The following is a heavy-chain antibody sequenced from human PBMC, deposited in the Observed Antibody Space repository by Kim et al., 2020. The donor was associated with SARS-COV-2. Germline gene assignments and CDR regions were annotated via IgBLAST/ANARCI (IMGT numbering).Heavy chain of an antibody. CDR3: SIGLHGHFFDLR. J-gene: IGHJ4*01. D-gene: IGHD4-4*01. V-gene: IGHV3-74*01. CDR1: GYTFDKSW. Sequence: GGSLRLSCVASGYTFDKSWIHWVRRAPGEGLVWVSRVGPDGTGTTYAAAVKCLFTISRDTAKKSVHLQMNRLTAADTSAYYCSIGLHGHFFDLRWVHGTL. CDR2: VGPDGTGT.